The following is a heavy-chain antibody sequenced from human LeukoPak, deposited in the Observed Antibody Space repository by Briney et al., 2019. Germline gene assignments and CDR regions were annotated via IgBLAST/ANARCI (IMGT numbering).Heavy chain of an antibody. CDR3: ASVRVGAIYLLDY. D-gene: IGHD1-26*01. CDR1: GFTFSSYA. Sequence: PGGSLRLSCAASGFTFSSYAMTWVRQAPGKGLEWVSTISGSGGNTYYADSVKGRFTISRDNAKNTLYLQMNSLRAEDTAVYYCASVRVGAIYLLDYWGQGTLVTVSS. CDR2: ISGSGGNT. J-gene: IGHJ4*02. V-gene: IGHV3-23*01.